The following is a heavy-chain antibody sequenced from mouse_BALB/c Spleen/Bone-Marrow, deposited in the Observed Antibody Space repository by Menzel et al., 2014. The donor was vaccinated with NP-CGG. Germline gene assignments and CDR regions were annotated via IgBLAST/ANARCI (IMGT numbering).Heavy chain of an antibody. CDR1: GFTFSSYT. V-gene: IGHV5-12-2*01. CDR2: ISNGGGST. CDR3: SRHVYYSSRPIDY. D-gene: IGHD1-1*01. J-gene: IGHJ4*01. Sequence: EVMLVESGGGLVQPGGSLKLSCAASGFTFSSYTMSWVRQTPEKRLEWVAYISNGGGSTYYPDTVKGRFTISRDNAKNTLYLQISILKSDHTAIYYCSRHVYYSSRPIDYWRQGTSVTISS.